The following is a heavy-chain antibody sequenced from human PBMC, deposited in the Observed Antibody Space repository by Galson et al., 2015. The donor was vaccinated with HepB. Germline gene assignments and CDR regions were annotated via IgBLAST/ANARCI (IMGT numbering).Heavy chain of an antibody. V-gene: IGHV1-46*01. CDR1: GYTFTSYY. D-gene: IGHD2-21*02. CDR3: ARGHIVVVTATPHDAFDI. Sequence: SVKVSCKASGYTFTSYYMHWVRQAPGQGLEWMGIINPSGGSTSYAQKFQGRVTMTRDTSTSTVYMELSSLRSEDTAVYHCARGHIVVVTATPHDAFDIWGQGTMVTVSS. CDR2: INPSGGST. J-gene: IGHJ3*02.